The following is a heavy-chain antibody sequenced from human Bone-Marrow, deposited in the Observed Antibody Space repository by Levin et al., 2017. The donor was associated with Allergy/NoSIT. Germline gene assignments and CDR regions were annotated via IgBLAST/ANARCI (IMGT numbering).Heavy chain of an antibody. J-gene: IGHJ4*02. Sequence: GGSLRLSCAASGFTFADYAMHWVRQAPGKGLEWVSGISWNSGTIGYADSVKGRFTISRDNAKNSLYLQMNSLRAEDTALYYCAKDGDSSGYWGYDYWGQGTLVTVSS. CDR3: AKDGDSSGYWGYDY. CDR1: GFTFADYA. CDR2: ISWNSGTI. D-gene: IGHD3-22*01. V-gene: IGHV3-9*01.